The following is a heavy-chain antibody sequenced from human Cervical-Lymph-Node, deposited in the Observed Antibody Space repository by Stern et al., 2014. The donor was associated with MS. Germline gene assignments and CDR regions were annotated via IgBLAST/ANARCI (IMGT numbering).Heavy chain of an antibody. Sequence: EVQMVESGGGFVQPGGSLRLSCKASGFSLSFSWMAWVRQAPGQGLEWVANINPDGTKKFYVDSVKGRFSISIDNAENSMSLQVNNLRVEDTAVYYCATQRWAIFDYWGRGTPVTVSP. D-gene: IGHD2-2*01. J-gene: IGHJ4*01. CDR3: ATQRWAIFDY. CDR2: INPDGTKK. V-gene: IGHV3-7*01. CDR1: GFSLSFSW.